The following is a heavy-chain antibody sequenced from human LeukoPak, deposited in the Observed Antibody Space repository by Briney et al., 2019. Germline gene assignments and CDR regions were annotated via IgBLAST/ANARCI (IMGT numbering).Heavy chain of an antibody. V-gene: IGHV4-34*01. CDR3: AVYSSGLLS. CDR1: GGSFGGYY. CDR2: INHSGST. J-gene: IGHJ5*02. D-gene: IGHD6-19*01. Sequence: SSETLSLTCAVYGGSFGGYYWSWIRQPPGKGLEWIGEINHSGSTNYNPSLKSRVTISVDTSKNQFSLKLSSVTAADTAVYYCAVYSSGLLSWGQGTLVTVSS.